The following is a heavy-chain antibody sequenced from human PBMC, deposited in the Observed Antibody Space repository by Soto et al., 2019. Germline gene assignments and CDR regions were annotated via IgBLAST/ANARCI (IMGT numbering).Heavy chain of an antibody. V-gene: IGHV1-69*01. D-gene: IGHD2-15*01. Sequence: QLVQSGAEVKKAGSSVKVSCKAAGGTLRSHGFSWVRQAPGQGLEWMGAIVPIYGTTTYAQKFQDRVTIAADGSSNTVHMELRSLGSEDSATYYCARNLLPDELGHYYFSYPAMDIWGQGTAVTVSS. J-gene: IGHJ6*02. CDR2: IVPIYGTT. CDR3: ARNLLPDELGHYYFSYPAMDI. CDR1: GGTLRSHG.